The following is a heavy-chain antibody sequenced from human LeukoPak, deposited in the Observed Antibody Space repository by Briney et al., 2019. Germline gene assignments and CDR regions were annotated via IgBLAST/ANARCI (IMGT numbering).Heavy chain of an antibody. V-gene: IGHV3-53*01. CDR3: ARDRGGSSSWYGGVFDY. CDR1: GFTVSSNY. D-gene: IGHD6-13*01. J-gene: IGHJ4*02. CDR2: IYSGGST. Sequence: GGSLRLPCAASGFTVSSNYMSWVRQAPGKGLEWVSVIYSGGSTYYADSVKGRFTISRDNSKNTLYLQMNSLRAEDTAVYYCARDRGGSSSWYGGVFDYWGQGTLVTVSS.